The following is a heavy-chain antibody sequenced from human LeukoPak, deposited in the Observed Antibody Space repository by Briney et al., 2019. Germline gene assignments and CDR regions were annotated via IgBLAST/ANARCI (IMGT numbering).Heavy chain of an antibody. CDR3: ARSGYLVVTAYDAFDI. Sequence: ASVKVSCKASGGTFSSYAISWVRQAPGQGLEWMGVINPRGDYTTYAQNFQGRVTMTRDTSTSTIYMELSSLRSEDTAVYYCARSGYLVVTAYDAFDIWGQGTMVTVSS. CDR2: INPRGDYT. J-gene: IGHJ3*02. CDR1: GGTFSSYA. D-gene: IGHD2-21*02. V-gene: IGHV1-46*01.